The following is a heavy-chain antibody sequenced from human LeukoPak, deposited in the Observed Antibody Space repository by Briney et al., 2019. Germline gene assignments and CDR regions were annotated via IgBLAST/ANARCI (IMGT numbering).Heavy chain of an antibody. V-gene: IGHV1-2*02. CDR3: ATQNNSYFDY. D-gene: IGHD1-20*01. CDR1: GYSFTGYS. J-gene: IGHJ4*02. CDR2: INPNSGGT. Sequence: GASVKVSCKASGYSFTGYSMHWVRQAPGQGLEWMGWINPNSGGTKFAQKFQGRVTMTRDTSISTAYIEVSRLRSDDTAVYYCATQNNSYFDYWGQGTLVTVSS.